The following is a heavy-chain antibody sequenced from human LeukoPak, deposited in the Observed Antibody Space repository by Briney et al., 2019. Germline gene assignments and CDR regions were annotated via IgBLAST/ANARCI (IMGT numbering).Heavy chain of an antibody. CDR2: IYYSGNT. CDR3: ASSGTTTVTTAPDPYYFDY. D-gene: IGHD4-17*01. J-gene: IGHJ4*02. CDR1: GGSISSYF. V-gene: IGHV4-59*01. Sequence: SETLSLTCTDSGGSISSYFWIWIRQPPGKGLEWIWYIYYSGNTNSNPSLKSRVTISVDTSKNQFSLKLSSVTAADTAVYYCASSGTTTVTTAPDPYYFDYWDQGTLVTVSS.